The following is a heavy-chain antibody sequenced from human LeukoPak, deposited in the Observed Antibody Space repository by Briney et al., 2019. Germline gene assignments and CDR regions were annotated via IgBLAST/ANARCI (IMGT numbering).Heavy chain of an antibody. D-gene: IGHD2-2*01. CDR3: AKGSLGRLVPVRIDY. CDR2: ISYDGSNK. Sequence: GGSLKLSCAASGFTFSSYGMHWVRQAPGKGLEWVAVISYDGSNKYYADSVKGRFTISRDNSKNTLYLQMNSLRAEDTAVYYCAKGSLGRLVPVRIDYWGQGTLVTVSS. J-gene: IGHJ4*02. V-gene: IGHV3-30*18. CDR1: GFTFSSYG.